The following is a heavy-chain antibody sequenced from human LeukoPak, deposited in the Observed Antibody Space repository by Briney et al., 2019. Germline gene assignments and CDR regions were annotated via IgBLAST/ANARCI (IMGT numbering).Heavy chain of an antibody. V-gene: IGHV1-18*01. J-gene: IGHJ5*02. Sequence: GASVKVSCKASGYTFADYGISWVRQAPGQGLEWMAWISPYNHEANYARKFRGRVTMTTDTSTSTAYMELGSLRSDDTAVYYCVRDYFCSGGSCDDCFDPWGQGTLVTVSS. CDR2: ISPYNHEA. CDR1: GYTFADYG. CDR3: VRDYFCSGGSCDDCFDP. D-gene: IGHD2-15*01.